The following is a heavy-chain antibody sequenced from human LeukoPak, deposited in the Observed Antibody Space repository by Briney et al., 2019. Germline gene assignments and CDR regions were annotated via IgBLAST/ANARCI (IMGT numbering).Heavy chain of an antibody. CDR3: AKAVAATRTPFDY. J-gene: IGHJ4*02. CDR1: GFTFSSYA. CDR2: ISGSGGST. Sequence: QSGGSLRLSCAASGFTFSSYAMSWVRQAPGKGLEWVSAISGSGGSTYYADSVKGRFTISRDNSKNTLYLQMNSLRAEDTAVYYCAKAVAATRTPFDYWGQGTLVTVSS. V-gene: IGHV3-23*01. D-gene: IGHD2-15*01.